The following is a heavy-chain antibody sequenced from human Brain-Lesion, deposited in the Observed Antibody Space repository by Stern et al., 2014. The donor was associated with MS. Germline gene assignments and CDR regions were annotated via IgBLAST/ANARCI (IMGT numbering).Heavy chain of an antibody. Sequence: QVQLVESGPGLVKPSQTLSLSCTVSGGSISSGGYYWSWIRQPAGKGLEWIGRIFNSGSTSDNPSLKSRVTIIITTPKTQFSLRLTSVTAADTAVYYCARGRVVPGFQYYATDVWGQGTTVIVSS. CDR1: GGSISSGGYY. V-gene: IGHV4-61*02. CDR3: ARGRVVPGFQYYATDV. CDR2: IFNSGST. D-gene: IGHD2-2*01. J-gene: IGHJ6*02.